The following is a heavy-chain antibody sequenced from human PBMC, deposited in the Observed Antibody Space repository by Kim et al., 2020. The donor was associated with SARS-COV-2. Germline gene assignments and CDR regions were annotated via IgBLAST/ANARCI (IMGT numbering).Heavy chain of an antibody. D-gene: IGHD3-10*01. CDR3: ASHVAGGPYNYGVHV. CDR2: IYYGGTY. CDR1: GWSVSGRNYY. Sequence: SETLSLSCSVSGWSVSGRNYYWNWIRQRPGQGRQWIGSIYYGGTYSANPSHQRRVAISLDTTTTQFPLKLTSLTADDSAAYYSASHVAGGPYNYGVHV. J-gene: IGHJ6*01. V-gene: IGHV4-61*01.